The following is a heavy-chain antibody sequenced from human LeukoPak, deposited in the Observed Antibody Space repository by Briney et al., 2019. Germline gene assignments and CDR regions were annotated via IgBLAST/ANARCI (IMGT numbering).Heavy chain of an antibody. CDR1: GGTFSSYA. Sequence: SVKVSCKASGGTFSSYAISWVRQAPGQGLEWMGRIIPIFGTANYAQKFQGRVTITTDESTSTAYMELSSLRSEDTAVYYCARAVYYDSSGYYYWGQGTLVTVSS. CDR2: IIPIFGTA. D-gene: IGHD3-22*01. V-gene: IGHV1-69*05. J-gene: IGHJ4*02. CDR3: ARAVYYDSSGYYY.